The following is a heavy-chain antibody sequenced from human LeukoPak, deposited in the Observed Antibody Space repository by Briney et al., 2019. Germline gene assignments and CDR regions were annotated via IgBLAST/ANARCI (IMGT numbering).Heavy chain of an antibody. J-gene: IGHJ6*04. CDR3: AELGITMIGGV. D-gene: IGHD3-10*02. CDR2: ISSSGSTI. CDR1: GFTFISHA. Sequence: GGSLRLSCAASGFTFISHAIHWVRQAPGKGLEWVSYISSSGSTIYYADSVKGRFTISRDNAKNSLYLQMNSLRAEDTAVYYCAELGITMIGGVWGKGTTVTISS. V-gene: IGHV3-48*03.